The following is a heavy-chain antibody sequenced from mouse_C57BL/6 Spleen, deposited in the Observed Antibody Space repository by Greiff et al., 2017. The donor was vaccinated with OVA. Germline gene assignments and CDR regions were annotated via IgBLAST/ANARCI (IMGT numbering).Heavy chain of an antibody. CDR1: GFTFSDYG. V-gene: IGHV5-17*01. D-gene: IGHD2-4*01. CDR2: ISSGSSTI. J-gene: IGHJ4*01. Sequence: DVKLVESGGGLVKPGGSLKLSCAASGFTFSDYGMHWVRQAPEKGLEWVAYISSGSSTIYYADTVKGRFTISRDNAKNTLFLQMTSLRSEDTAMYYCARYYDYAMDYWGQGTSVTVSS. CDR3: ARYYDYAMDY.